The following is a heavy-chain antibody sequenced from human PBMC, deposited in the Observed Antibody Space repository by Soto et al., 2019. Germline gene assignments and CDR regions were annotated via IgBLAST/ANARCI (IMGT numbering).Heavy chain of an antibody. D-gene: IGHD3-3*02. V-gene: IGHV3-48*03. Sequence: HPGGSLRLSCAASGFAFSNYEMNWVRQAPGKGLEWVSYISLSGPTIYYADSVKGRFTISRDDAKNSLYLQMDSLRADDTAVYYCARESFSASPNFFDYWGQGTLVTVS. CDR2: ISLSGPTI. CDR1: GFAFSNYE. CDR3: ARESFSASPNFFDY. J-gene: IGHJ4*02.